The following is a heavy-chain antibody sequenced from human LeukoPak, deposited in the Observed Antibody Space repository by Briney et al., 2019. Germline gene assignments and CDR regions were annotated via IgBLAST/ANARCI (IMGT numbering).Heavy chain of an antibody. J-gene: IGHJ4*02. CDR1: GFTFTSYA. V-gene: IGHV3-23*01. CDR2: ITGTGDNT. Sequence: GGSLRLSCAASGFTFTSYAMSWVRQAPGKGLEWVSTITGTGDNTFYADSVKGRFTISRDNSKNTLYVQMNSLRAEDTAFYYCVKDYGPKHLVFFGSWGQGTLVTVSS. CDR3: VKDYGPKHLVFFGS. D-gene: IGHD6-13*01.